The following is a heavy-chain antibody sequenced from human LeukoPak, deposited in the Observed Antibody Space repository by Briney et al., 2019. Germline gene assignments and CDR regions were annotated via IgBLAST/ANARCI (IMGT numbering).Heavy chain of an antibody. Sequence: ASVKVSCKASGYTFTSYGISWVRQAPGQRLEWMGWINAGNGNTKYSQEFQGRVTITRDTSASTAYIELSSLISEDMAVYYCAREFKSSSLDYWGQGTLVTVSS. D-gene: IGHD6-6*01. CDR3: AREFKSSSLDY. V-gene: IGHV1-3*03. J-gene: IGHJ4*02. CDR2: INAGNGNT. CDR1: GYTFTSYG.